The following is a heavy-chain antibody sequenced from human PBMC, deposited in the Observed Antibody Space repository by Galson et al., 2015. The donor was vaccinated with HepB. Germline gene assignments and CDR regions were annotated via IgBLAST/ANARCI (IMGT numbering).Heavy chain of an antibody. Sequence: SLRLSCAASGFTFSSYAMSWVRQAPGKGLEWVSAISGSGGSTYYADSVKGRFTISRDNSKNTLYLQMNSLRAEDTAVYYCAKDVRSSVIMGAPVVADEYFQHWGQDTLVTVSS. CDR2: ISGSGGST. V-gene: IGHV3-23*01. CDR3: AKDVRSSVIMGAPVVADEYFQH. D-gene: IGHD3-22*01. CDR1: GFTFSSYA. J-gene: IGHJ1*01.